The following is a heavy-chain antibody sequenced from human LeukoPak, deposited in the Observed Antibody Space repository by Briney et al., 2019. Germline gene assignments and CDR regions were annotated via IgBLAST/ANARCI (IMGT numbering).Heavy chain of an antibody. J-gene: IGHJ5*02. Sequence: GGSLRLSCAASGFTFSSYAMHWVRQAPGKGLEWVAVISYDGSNKYYADSVKGRFTISRDNSKNTLYLQMNSLRAEDTAVYYWVRALAAADPPRGAWGREP. CDR1: GFTFSSYA. CDR3: VRALAAADPPRGA. D-gene: IGHD6-13*01. V-gene: IGHV3-30*04. CDR2: ISYDGSNK.